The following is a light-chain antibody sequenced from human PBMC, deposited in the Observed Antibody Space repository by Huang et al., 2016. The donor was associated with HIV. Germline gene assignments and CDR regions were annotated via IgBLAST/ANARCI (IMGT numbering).Light chain of an antibody. CDR2: WES. Sequence: DIVMTQSPDSLAVSLGGRATINCKSNQSVLYSSNSKNYLAWYQQKPGQPPKLLISWESTREAGVPDRCSGSGSGTDFTLSISSLQAEDVAVYYCQQYYSTPRTFGQGTKVEIK. CDR1: QSVLYSSNSKNY. CDR3: QQYYSTPRT. V-gene: IGKV4-1*01. J-gene: IGKJ1*01.